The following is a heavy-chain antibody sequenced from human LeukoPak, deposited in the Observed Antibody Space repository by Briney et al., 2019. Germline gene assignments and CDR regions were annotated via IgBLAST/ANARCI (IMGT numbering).Heavy chain of an antibody. CDR1: GRSISSYY. V-gene: IGHV4-59*01. CDR3: ARTYYDFWSGYHRSYNWFDP. J-gene: IGHJ5*02. D-gene: IGHD3-3*01. CDR2: IYYSGST. Sequence: SETLSLTCTVSGRSISSYYWSWIRQPPGKGLEWIGYIYYSGSTNYNPSLKSRVTISVDTSKNQFSLKLSSVTAADTAVYYCARTYYDFWSGYHRSYNWFDPWGQGTLVTVSS.